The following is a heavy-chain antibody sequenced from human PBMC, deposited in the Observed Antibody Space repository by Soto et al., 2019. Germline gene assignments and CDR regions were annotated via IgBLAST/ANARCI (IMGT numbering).Heavy chain of an antibody. J-gene: IGHJ4*02. CDR2: ISSSSSYI. CDR1: WGTCIGFS. D-gene: IGHD6-13*01. CDR3: AREGIAAALDY. Sequence: PWRLLRHPWAAVWGTCIGFSRNWIIQAPGKGLEWVSSISSSSSYIYYADSVKGRFTISRDNAKNSLYLQVNSLRAEDTALYYCAREGIAAALDYWGQGTLVTVSS. V-gene: IGHV3-21*01.